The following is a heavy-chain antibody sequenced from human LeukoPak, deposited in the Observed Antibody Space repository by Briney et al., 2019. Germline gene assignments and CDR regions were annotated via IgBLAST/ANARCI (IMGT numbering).Heavy chain of an antibody. CDR3: TRGAGTGWRFDS. Sequence: GGSLRLSCAASGFTFSTYNMNWVRQAPGKGLEWVSSISGSSSYIYYADSVKGRFTISRDNAKNSLYLQMNSLKADDTAVYYCTRGAGTGWRFDSWGQGTLVTVSS. CDR2: ISGSSSYI. D-gene: IGHD6-19*01. V-gene: IGHV3-21*01. CDR1: GFTFSTYN. J-gene: IGHJ4*02.